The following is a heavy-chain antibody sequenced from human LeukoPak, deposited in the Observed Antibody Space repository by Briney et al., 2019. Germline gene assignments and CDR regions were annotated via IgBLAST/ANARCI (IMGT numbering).Heavy chain of an antibody. Sequence: GGSLRLSCGASGFTFDDYWMSWVRQAPGRGLEWVSAISGSGGSTYYADSVKGRFTISRDNSKNTLYLQMNSLRAEDTAVYYCAKDLSYYDSSGYYEYGLDYWGQGTLVTVSS. CDR3: AKDLSYYDSSGYYEYGLDY. V-gene: IGHV3-23*01. D-gene: IGHD3-22*01. CDR2: ISGSGGST. CDR1: GFTFDDYW. J-gene: IGHJ4*02.